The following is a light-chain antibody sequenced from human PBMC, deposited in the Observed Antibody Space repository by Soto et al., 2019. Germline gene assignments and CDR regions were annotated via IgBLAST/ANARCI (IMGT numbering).Light chain of an antibody. CDR3: QQYQSYWT. V-gene: IGKV4-1*01. J-gene: IGKJ1*01. CDR1: QSVLYNSNNKNY. Sequence: DIVMTQSPDSLAVSLGERATINCKSSQSVLYNSNNKNYLTWYQHKPGQPPKVLIYWASTRESGVPDRFSGSGSGTDFTLTISSMQPDDFATYYCQQYQSYWTFGQGTKVEIK. CDR2: WAS.